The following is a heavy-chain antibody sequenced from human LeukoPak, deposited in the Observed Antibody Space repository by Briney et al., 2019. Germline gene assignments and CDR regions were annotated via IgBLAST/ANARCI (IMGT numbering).Heavy chain of an antibody. CDR3: AYFYFDY. D-gene: IGHD2-8*01. Sequence: GGSLRLSCAASGFTFGNAWMTWVRQAPGKGLEWVGRITDGGTPDYAAPVTGRSTISRDDSKNTLYLQMNSLKTEDTAVYYCAYFYFDYWGQGALVTVSS. CDR1: GFTFGNAW. J-gene: IGHJ4*02. CDR2: ITDGGTP. V-gene: IGHV3-15*01.